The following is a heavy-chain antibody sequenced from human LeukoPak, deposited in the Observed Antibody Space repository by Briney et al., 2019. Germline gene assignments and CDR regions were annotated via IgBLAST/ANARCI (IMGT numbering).Heavy chain of an antibody. CDR2: INPSGGST. CDR3: ARDRPYYYDSSGHKADDAFDV. D-gene: IGHD3-22*01. V-gene: IGHV1-46*01. J-gene: IGHJ3*01. CDR1: GYTFTSYY. Sequence: GASVKVSCKASGYTFTSYYMHWVRQAPGQGLEWMGIINPSGGSTSYAQKFQGRVTMTRDTSTSTVYMELSSLRSEDTAVYYCARDRPYYYDSSGHKADDAFDVWGQGTMVTVSS.